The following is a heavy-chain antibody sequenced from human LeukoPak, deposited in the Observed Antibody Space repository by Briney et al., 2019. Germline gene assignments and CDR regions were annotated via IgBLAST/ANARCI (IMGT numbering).Heavy chain of an antibody. Sequence: PGGSLRLSCVASGFTFSNYAMSWVRQAPGKGLEWVSAILGSGDSTYYADSVKGWFTISRDNSKNTVYLQMSSLRVEDTAVYYCAHPGVLIPLWGQGTLVTVSS. V-gene: IGHV3-23*01. CDR3: AHPGVLIPL. J-gene: IGHJ4*02. CDR2: ILGSGDST. D-gene: IGHD7-27*01. CDR1: GFTFSNYA.